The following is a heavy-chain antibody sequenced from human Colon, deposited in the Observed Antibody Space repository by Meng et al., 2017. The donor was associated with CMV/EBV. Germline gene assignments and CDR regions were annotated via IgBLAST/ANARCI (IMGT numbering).Heavy chain of an antibody. Sequence: ASVKVSCKGSGYSFTTYWIGWVRQAPGQGLEWMGWISAYNGNTNYAQKLQGRVTMTTDTSTSTAYMELRSLRSDDTAVYYCARDVLYCSSTSCSPKNWFDPWGQGTLVTISS. CDR1: GYSFTTYW. CDR3: ARDVLYCSSTSCSPKNWFDP. V-gene: IGHV1-18*04. J-gene: IGHJ5*02. CDR2: ISAYNGNT. D-gene: IGHD2-2*01.